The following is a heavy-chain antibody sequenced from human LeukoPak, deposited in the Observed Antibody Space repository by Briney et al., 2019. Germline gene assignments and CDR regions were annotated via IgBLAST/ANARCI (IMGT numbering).Heavy chain of an antibody. Sequence: SEPLSLTCVVYGGSFSGFYWSWLRQPPGKGLEWIGEIDQSGTTNYTPSLKSRVTISVDTSKKQFSLTLTSMTAADTAVYYCARHVFPDIVVVPAAVFLNWFDPWGQGTLVTVSS. D-gene: IGHD2-2*01. V-gene: IGHV4-34*01. CDR1: GGSFSGFY. J-gene: IGHJ5*02. CDR2: IDQSGTT. CDR3: ARHVFPDIVVVPAAVFLNWFDP.